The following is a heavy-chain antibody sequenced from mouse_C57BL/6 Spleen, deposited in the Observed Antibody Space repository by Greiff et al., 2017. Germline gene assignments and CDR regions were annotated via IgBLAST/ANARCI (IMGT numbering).Heavy chain of an antibody. D-gene: IGHD2-4*01. J-gene: IGHJ4*01. Sequence: VQLQQSGAELMKPGASVKLSCKATGYTFTGYWIEWVKQRPGHGLEWIGEILPGSGSTNYNEKFKGKATFTADTSSNTAYMQLSSLTTEDSAIYCCARKPYDYDGRDCAMDYWGQGTSVTVSS. V-gene: IGHV1-9*01. CDR1: GYTFTGYW. CDR2: ILPGSGST. CDR3: ARKPYDYDGRDCAMDY.